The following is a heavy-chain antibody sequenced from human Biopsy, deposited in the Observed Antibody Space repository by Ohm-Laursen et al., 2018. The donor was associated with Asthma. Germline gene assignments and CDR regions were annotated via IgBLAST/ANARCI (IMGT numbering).Heavy chain of an antibody. V-gene: IGHV1-3*04. CDR2: VNTGNGDT. CDR3: ASSGGNYGFYGMDV. D-gene: IGHD4-11*01. Sequence: GASVKVSCKASGYNFISFAIHWVRQAPGQRLEWMGWVNTGNGDTKYSQKFQGRVTITADESTSTGYMELSSLRSEDTAVYYCASSGGNYGFYGMDVWGQGTTVTVSS. CDR1: GYNFISFA. J-gene: IGHJ6*02.